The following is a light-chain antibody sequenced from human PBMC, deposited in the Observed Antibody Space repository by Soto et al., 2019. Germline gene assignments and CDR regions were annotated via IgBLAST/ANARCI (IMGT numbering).Light chain of an antibody. CDR1: SSDVGAFNF. CDR3: TSHTTTSPPVL. Sequence: QSALTQPASVSGSPGQSINISCTGTSSDVGAFNFVSWYQQHPGKAPKLMIYDVRHRPSGVSDRFSGSKSGNTASLTIYGLQAEDEADYYCTSHTTTSPPVLLGGGTKLTVL. V-gene: IGLV2-14*03. CDR2: DVR. J-gene: IGLJ2*01.